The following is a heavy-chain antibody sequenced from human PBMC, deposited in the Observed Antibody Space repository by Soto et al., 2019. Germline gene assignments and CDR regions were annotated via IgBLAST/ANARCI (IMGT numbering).Heavy chain of an antibody. CDR3: ARSSGTSPPSRSYSGLDV. CDR2: ISAYNGDT. V-gene: IGHV1-18*01. D-gene: IGHD1-26*01. CDR1: GYTFTSYG. Sequence: GASVKVSCKTSGYTFTSYGFSWVRQAPGQGLEWMGWISAYNGDTNYPQKFQARVTMTTDTSTSKAYLDLRSLRSDDPAVYYSARSSGTSPPSRSYSGLDVRGQGTTVTVS. J-gene: IGHJ6*02.